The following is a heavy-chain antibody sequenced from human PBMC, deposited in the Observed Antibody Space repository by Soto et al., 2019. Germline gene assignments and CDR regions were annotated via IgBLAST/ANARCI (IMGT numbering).Heavy chain of an antibody. Sequence: SSVKVSCKASGYTFTSYYMHWVRQAPGQGLEWMGIVNPSGGSTSYAQKFQGRVTMTRDTSTSTVYMELRSLRSDDTAVYYCASVGYSYGGMDAWGQGTTVTVS. V-gene: IGHV1-46*01. CDR1: GYTFTSYY. J-gene: IGHJ6*02. CDR3: ASVGYSYGGMDA. D-gene: IGHD5-18*01. CDR2: VNPSGGST.